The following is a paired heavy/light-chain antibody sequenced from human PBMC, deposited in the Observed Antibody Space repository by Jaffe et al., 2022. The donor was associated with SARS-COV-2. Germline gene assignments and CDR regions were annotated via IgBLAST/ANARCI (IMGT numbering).Heavy chain of an antibody. CDR3: ARLVDYDSSGYSNWFDP. CDR2: IYYSGTS. Sequence: QLQLQESGPGLVKPSETLSLTCTVSGGSISSTSYYWGWIRQPPGKGLEWIGSIYYSGTSYYNPSLKSRVTISVDTSKHHFSLRLSSVTAADTAIYYCARLVDYDSSGYSNWFDPWGQGTLVTVAS. D-gene: IGHD3-22*01. J-gene: IGHJ5*02. V-gene: IGHV4-39*02. CDR1: GGSISSTSYY.
Light chain of an antibody. Sequence: QSVLTQPPSVSGAPGQRVTISCTGSSSNIGAGYDVHWYQQLPGTAPKLLIFGNNNRPSGVPDRFSGSKSGTSASLAITGLQAEDEAEFYCQSFDSSLSGVVFGGGTRLTVL. V-gene: IGLV1-40*01. CDR2: GNN. CDR1: SSNIGAGYD. CDR3: QSFDSSLSGVV. J-gene: IGLJ2*01.